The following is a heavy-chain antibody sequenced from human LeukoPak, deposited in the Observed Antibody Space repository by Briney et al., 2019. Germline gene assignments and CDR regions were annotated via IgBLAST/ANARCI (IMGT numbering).Heavy chain of an antibody. Sequence: PGGSLRLSCAVSGFNVSSNYLNWVRQAPGKGPEWVSVIYSGGSTYYADSVKGRFTISRDSSKNTLYLQMNSLRAEDTAVYHCARVDSRTAQFDYWGQGTLVTVSS. CDR3: ARVDSRTAQFDY. V-gene: IGHV3-66*01. CDR2: IYSGGST. D-gene: IGHD6-13*01. J-gene: IGHJ4*02. CDR1: GFNVSSNY.